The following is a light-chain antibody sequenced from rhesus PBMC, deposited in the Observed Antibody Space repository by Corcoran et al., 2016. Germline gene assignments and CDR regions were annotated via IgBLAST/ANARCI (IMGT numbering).Light chain of an antibody. CDR3: MQGLEFPFT. V-gene: IGKV2S20*01. CDR1: QSLLDTEFGNTY. CDR2: GVS. J-gene: IGKJ4*01. Sequence: DIVMTQTPRSLSVTPGEAASISCRSSQSLLDTEFGNTYLYWYLQKPVQSPLPLIYGVSNRASGVPERCSGRGSDTDFTLKISRVEAEDVGVYFCMQGLEFPFTFGGGTKVEIK.